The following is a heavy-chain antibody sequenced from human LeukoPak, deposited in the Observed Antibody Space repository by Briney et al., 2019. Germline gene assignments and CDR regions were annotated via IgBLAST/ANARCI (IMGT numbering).Heavy chain of an antibody. CDR1: GGSINTFY. CDR3: ASTARWLFFDS. V-gene: IGHV4-59*01. D-gene: IGHD3-22*01. Sequence: PSETLSLTCTVSGGSINTFYWSWFRQSPGKGLEWIGFISYSVSTNYDPSLKSRVTILLDTPKNQVSLKLSSVTAADTAVYYCASTARWLFFDSWGQGTLVTVSS. J-gene: IGHJ4*02. CDR2: ISYSVST.